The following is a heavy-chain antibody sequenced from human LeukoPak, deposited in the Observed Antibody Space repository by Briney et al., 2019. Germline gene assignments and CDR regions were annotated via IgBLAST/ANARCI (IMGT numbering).Heavy chain of an antibody. CDR2: IRYDGSNK. CDR3: AREGGIRSEGAFDI. V-gene: IGHV3-30*02. CDR1: GFTFSSYG. J-gene: IGHJ3*02. D-gene: IGHD3-3*01. Sequence: GGSLRLSCAASGFTFSSYGMHWVRQAPGKGLEWVAFIRYDGSNKYYADSVKGRFTISRDNAKNSLYLQMNSLRAEDTAVYYCAREGGIRSEGAFDIWGQGTMVTVSS.